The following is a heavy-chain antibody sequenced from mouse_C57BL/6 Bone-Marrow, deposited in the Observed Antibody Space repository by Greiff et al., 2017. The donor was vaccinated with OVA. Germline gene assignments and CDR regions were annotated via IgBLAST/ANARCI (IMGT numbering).Heavy chain of an antibody. J-gene: IGHJ4*01. Sequence: VQLQQSGPELVKPGASVKIPCKASGYTFTDYNMDWVKQSHGKSLEWIGDINPNNGGTIYNQKFKDKATLTADKSSSTAYMQLSSLTYEDSAVYYCARQHYYAMDYWGQGTSVTVSS. CDR2: INPNNGGT. CDR3: ARQHYYAMDY. V-gene: IGHV1-18*01. CDR1: GYTFTDYN.